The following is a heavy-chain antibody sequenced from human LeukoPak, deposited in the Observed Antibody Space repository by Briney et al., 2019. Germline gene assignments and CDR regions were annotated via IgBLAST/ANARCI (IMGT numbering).Heavy chain of an antibody. CDR3: ARDRGIFIRAFDI. V-gene: IGHV4-39*07. J-gene: IGHJ3*02. Sequence: PSQTLSLTCTVSDDSISSTSYYWGWIRQPPGTGLEWIGSIYSSDSTYYNPSLKSRVTISVDTSNNQFSLRLTSVTAADTAVYYCARDRGIFIRAFDIWGRGTLVSVSS. CDR2: IYSSDST. D-gene: IGHD2-21*01. CDR1: DDSISSTSYY.